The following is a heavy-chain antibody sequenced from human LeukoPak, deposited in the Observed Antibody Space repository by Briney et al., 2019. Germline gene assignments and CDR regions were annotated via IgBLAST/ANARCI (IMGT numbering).Heavy chain of an antibody. CDR3: ARVAWFGQNNN. J-gene: IGHJ4*02. V-gene: IGHV4-34*01. CDR2: INHSGST. D-gene: IGHD3-10*01. Sequence: PSETLSLTCAVYGGSSRGYYWSWIRQPPGKGLEWTGEINHSGSTNYNPSLKSRVTISVDTSKNQFSLKLSSVTAADTAVYYCARVAWFGQNNNWGQGTLVTVSS. CDR1: GGSSRGYY.